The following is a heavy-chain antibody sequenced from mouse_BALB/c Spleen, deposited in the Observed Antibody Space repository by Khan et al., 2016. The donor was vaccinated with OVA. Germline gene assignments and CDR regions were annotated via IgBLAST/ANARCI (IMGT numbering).Heavy chain of an antibody. CDR2: ISSGGSYT. J-gene: IGHJ3*01. CDR3: ARLAYYYDSEGFAY. D-gene: IGHD1-1*01. CDR1: GFTFSTYG. Sequence: EVELVESGGDLMKPEGSLKLSCAASGFTFSTYGMSWVRQTPDKRLEWVATISSGGSYTYYPDSVQGRFTISRDNAKNTLYLQMSSLKSEDTAMFYCARLAYYYDSEGFAYWGQGTLVTVSA. V-gene: IGHV5-6*01.